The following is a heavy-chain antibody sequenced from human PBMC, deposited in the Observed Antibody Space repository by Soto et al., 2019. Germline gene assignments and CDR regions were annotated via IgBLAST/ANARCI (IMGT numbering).Heavy chain of an antibody. V-gene: IGHV4-59*01. CDR3: ARAGDPDPVFDY. D-gene: IGHD7-27*01. CDR2: IYYSGNT. J-gene: IGHJ4*02. CDR1: GGSISSYY. Sequence: SETLSLTCTVSGGSISSYYWSWIRQPPGKGLEWIGYIYYSGNTNYNPSLKSRVTISVDTSKNQFSLKLSSVTAADTAVYYGARAGDPDPVFDYWGQGTLVTVSS.